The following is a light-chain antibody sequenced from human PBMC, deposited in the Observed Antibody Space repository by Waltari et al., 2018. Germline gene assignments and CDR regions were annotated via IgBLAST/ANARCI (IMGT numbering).Light chain of an antibody. CDR2: GAS. J-gene: IGKJ1*01. CDR3: QHYVRLPVT. Sequence: EIVLTQSPGTLSLSPGERATLSCRASLSVSRTLAWYPQTPGPAPRRLLYGASTRPTGIPDRFSGSGSGTDFSLTISRLGPEDFAVYYCQHYVRLPVTFGQGTKVEIK. CDR1: LSVSRT. V-gene: IGKV3-20*01.